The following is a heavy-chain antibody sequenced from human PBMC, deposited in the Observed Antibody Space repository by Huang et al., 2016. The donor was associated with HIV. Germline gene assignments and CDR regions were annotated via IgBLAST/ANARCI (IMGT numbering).Heavy chain of an antibody. CDR3: AREGSTMIGGGDDGYGLDV. J-gene: IGHJ6*02. D-gene: IGHD3-10*01. CDR1: GFIFSDYY. CDR2: ISSGGDTT. Sequence: QEQLVESGGGLVKPGQSLRLSCAASGFIFSDYYMGWIRQAPGKGLDWVSYISSGGDTTYDADSVKGRLSSSRDNAKNSLYLQMHSLRAEDAAVYYCAREGSTMIGGGDDGYGLDVWGRGTTVTVSS. V-gene: IGHV3-11*01.